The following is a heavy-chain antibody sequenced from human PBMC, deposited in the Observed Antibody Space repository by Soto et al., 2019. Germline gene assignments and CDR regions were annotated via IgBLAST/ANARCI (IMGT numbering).Heavy chain of an antibody. CDR2: IYYSGST. J-gene: IGHJ5*02. CDR3: ARDSVGRYCSSTSCYRGFDP. Sequence: PSETLSLTCTVSGGSISSGGYYWSWIRQHPGKGLEWIGYIYYSGSTYYNPSLKSRVTISVDTSKNQFSLKLSSVTAADTAVYYCARDSVGRYCSSTSCYRGFDPWGQGTLVIVSS. D-gene: IGHD2-2*01. V-gene: IGHV4-31*03. CDR1: GGSISSGGYY.